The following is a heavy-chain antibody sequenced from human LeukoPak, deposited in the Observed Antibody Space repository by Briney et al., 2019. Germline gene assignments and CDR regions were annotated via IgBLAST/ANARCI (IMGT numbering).Heavy chain of an antibody. CDR1: GFTFSSYA. J-gene: IGHJ4*02. CDR3: AQIPFRSGDYHFDY. D-gene: IGHD3-3*01. Sequence: GGSLRLSCAASGFTFSSYAMTWVRQTPGKGLEWVSTISGSGASTYYADSVKGRFTVSRDNSKNTLHLQMKSLRAADTAVYYCAQIPFRSGDYHFDYWGQGTLLTVSS. CDR2: ISGSGAST. V-gene: IGHV3-23*01.